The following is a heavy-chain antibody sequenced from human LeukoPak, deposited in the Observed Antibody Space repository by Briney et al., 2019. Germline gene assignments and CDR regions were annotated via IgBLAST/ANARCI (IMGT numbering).Heavy chain of an antibody. D-gene: IGHD6-6*01. J-gene: IGHJ4*02. Sequence: GESLKISCKGSGYSFTSYWIGWVRQTPGKGLEWMGIIYPGDSDTRYSPSFQGQVTISADKSISTAYLQWSSLKASDTAMYYCARQYSSSWGSSEYYFDYWGQGTLVTVSS. CDR2: IYPGDSDT. CDR1: GYSFTSYW. CDR3: ARQYSSSWGSSEYYFDY. V-gene: IGHV5-51*01.